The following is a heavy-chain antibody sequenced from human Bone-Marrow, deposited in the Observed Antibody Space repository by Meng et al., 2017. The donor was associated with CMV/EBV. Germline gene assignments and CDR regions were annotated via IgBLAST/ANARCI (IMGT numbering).Heavy chain of an antibody. CDR3: AKALPLGSGHYHDYYNTMDV. V-gene: IGHV3-30*02. CDR2: IRYDADDK. Sequence: GESLKISCAASGFGFSTYGMHWVRQAPGKGLEWLAFIRYDADDKSYADSVKGRFTISRDNSKNTLFLQMNSLRAEDTAVYYCAKALPLGSGHYHDYYNTMDVWGQGTTVTVSS. D-gene: IGHD3-3*01. CDR1: GFGFSTYG. J-gene: IGHJ6*02.